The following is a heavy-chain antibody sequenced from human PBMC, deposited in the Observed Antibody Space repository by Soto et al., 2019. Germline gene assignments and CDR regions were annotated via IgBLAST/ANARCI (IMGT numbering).Heavy chain of an antibody. D-gene: IGHD3-22*01. CDR1: GGSFSGYY. CDR2: INHSGST. J-gene: IGHJ4*02. Sequence: SETLSLTCAVYGGSFSGYYWSWIRQPPGKGLEWIGEINHSGSTNYNPSLKSRVTISVDTSKNQFSLKMSSVTAADTAVYYCARLNDSSGYHPYYFDYWGQGTLVTVSS. V-gene: IGHV4-34*01. CDR3: ARLNDSSGYHPYYFDY.